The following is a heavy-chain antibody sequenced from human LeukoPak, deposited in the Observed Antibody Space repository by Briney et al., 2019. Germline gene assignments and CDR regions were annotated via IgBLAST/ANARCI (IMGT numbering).Heavy chain of an antibody. CDR2: ISSRGSYI. D-gene: IGHD6-13*01. CDR1: GFSFSSYS. CDR3: ARGPSETAAAGWFDP. V-gene: IGHV3-21*01. J-gene: IGHJ5*02. Sequence: PGGSLRLSCAASGFSFSSYSMNWVRQAPGKGLEWVSSISSRGSYIYYTDSVKGRFTISRDNAKNSLYLQMNSLRAEDTAVYYCARGPSETAAAGWFDPWGQGTLVTVSS.